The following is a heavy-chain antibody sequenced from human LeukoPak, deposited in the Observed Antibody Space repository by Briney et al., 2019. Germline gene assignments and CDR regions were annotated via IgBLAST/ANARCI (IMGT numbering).Heavy chain of an antibody. CDR1: GIRFSALW. Sequence: GGSLRLSCVASGIRFSALWMNWVRQAPGKGLELVASINEDGSEKYYVDSVKGRFTISRDNPEKSLYLQLNSLRVDDTAVYFCARDSDAYDYWGQGTLVTVSS. J-gene: IGHJ4*02. V-gene: IGHV3-7*01. CDR3: ARDSDAYDY. D-gene: IGHD2-2*01. CDR2: INEDGSEK.